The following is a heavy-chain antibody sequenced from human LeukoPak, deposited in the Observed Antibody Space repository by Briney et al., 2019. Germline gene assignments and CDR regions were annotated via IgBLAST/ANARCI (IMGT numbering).Heavy chain of an antibody. CDR2: MNPNSGNT. CDR1: GYTFTSYD. D-gene: IGHD3-22*01. J-gene: IGHJ4*02. CDR3: ARDSHGTYYYDSSGSLDY. V-gene: IGHV1-8*01. Sequence: ASVKVSCKASGYTFTSYDINWVRQATGQGLEWMGWMNPNSGNTGYAQKLQGRVTMTTDTSTSTAYMELRSLRSDDTAVYYCARDSHGTYYYDSSGSLDYWGQGTLVTVSS.